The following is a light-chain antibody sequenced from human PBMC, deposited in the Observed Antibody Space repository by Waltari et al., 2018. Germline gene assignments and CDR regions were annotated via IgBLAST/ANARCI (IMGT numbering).Light chain of an antibody. CDR2: AVS. CDR1: QDISGA. CDR3: QQGSAFPPT. J-gene: IGKJ1*01. V-gene: IGKV1-12*01. Sequence: IQMTQSPSSVSASVGDRVTITCRAGQDISGALAWYQQKPGQAPNLLIYAVSTLQSGVPPRFSGSGSGTDFTLTISGLQPEDVATYYCQQGSAFPPTFGQGTNVEIK.